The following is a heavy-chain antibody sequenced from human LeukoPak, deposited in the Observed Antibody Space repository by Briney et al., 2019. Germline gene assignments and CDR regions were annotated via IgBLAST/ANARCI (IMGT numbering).Heavy chain of an antibody. V-gene: IGHV4-59*11. CDR1: GDSFSSHY. D-gene: IGHD4-17*01. CDR2: ISHIGRT. Sequence: SETLSLTCAVSGDSFSSHYWTGIRQSPGTGLEWIGYISHIGRTNYNPSLKSRVTISIDTSKNQFSLKLRSVTAADTAVYYCARDLVTVTKGFDIWGQGTMVSVSS. J-gene: IGHJ3*02. CDR3: ARDLVTVTKGFDI.